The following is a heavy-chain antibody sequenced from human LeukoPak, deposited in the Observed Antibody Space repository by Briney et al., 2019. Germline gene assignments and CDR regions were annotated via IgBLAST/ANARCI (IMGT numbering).Heavy chain of an antibody. D-gene: IGHD2-15*01. Sequence: PSETLSLTCAVYGGSFSGYYWSWIRQPPGKGLEWIGEINHSGSTNYNPSLKSRVTKSVDTSKNQFSLKLSSVTAADTAVYYCARSIPRHIVVGKYFQHWGQGTLVTVSS. CDR2: INHSGST. J-gene: IGHJ1*01. V-gene: IGHV4-34*01. CDR3: ARSIPRHIVVGKYFQH. CDR1: GGSFSGYY.